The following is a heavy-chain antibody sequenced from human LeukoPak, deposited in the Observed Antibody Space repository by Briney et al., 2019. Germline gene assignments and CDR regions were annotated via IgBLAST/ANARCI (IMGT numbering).Heavy chain of an antibody. D-gene: IGHD4-17*01. CDR2: IWYDGSNK. CDR1: GFTFSSYG. CDR3: ANANTGRSLTVTPDYFDY. V-gene: IGHV3-33*06. J-gene: IGHJ4*02. Sequence: GGSLRLSCAASGFTFSSYGMHWVRQAPGKGLEWVAVIWYDGSNKYYADSVKGRFTISRDNSKNTLYLQMNSLRAEDTAVYYWANANTGRSLTVTPDYFDYWGQGTLVTVSS.